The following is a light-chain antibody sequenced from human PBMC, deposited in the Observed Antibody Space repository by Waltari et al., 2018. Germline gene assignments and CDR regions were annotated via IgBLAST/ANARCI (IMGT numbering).Light chain of an antibody. CDR1: QSVTKA. CDR2: GES. V-gene: IGKV3-20*01. J-gene: IGKJ1*01. Sequence: EIVLTQSPGTLSLSPGESATLTCRTSQSVTKALAWHQQKPGQAPRLLIYGESNRATGIPDRFSGSGSGTDFSLTISSLAPEDFAVYYCQHYLRLPVTFGQGTKVEVK. CDR3: QHYLRLPVT.